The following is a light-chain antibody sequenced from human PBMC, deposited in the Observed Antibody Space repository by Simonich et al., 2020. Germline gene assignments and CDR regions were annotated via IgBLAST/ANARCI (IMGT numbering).Light chain of an antibody. CDR2: EDN. J-gene: IGLJ2*01. V-gene: IGLV6-57*03. Sequence: NFMLTQPHSVSESPGKTVTISCTRSSGGIASNYVQWYQQRPGSAPTPVIYEDNQRPSGVPVRFSGSIDSSYNSASLTISELKTEDEADYYCQSYDSSNHRGVFGGGTKLTVL. CDR1: SGGIASNY. CDR3: QSYDSSNHRGV.